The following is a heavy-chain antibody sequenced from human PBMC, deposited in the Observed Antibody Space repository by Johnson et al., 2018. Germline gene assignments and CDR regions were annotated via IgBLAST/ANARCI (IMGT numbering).Heavy chain of an antibody. Sequence: VQLVVSGGGLVQPGWSLKLPCAASGFTFSGSVMHWVRQAPGKGLAWVGRIRSKANNYATAYAASVKGRFPISRDDSKNTAYLQMNSLRAEDTAVYYCARRTVVVVPAAIRYYYYYMDVWGKGTTVTVSS. CDR3: ARRTVVVVPAAIRYYYYYMDV. D-gene: IGHD2-2*02. CDR2: IRSKANNYAT. CDR1: GFTFSGSV. V-gene: IGHV3-73*01. J-gene: IGHJ6*03.